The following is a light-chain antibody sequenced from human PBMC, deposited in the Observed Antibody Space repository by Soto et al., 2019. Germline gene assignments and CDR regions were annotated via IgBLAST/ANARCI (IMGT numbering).Light chain of an antibody. Sequence: ALSQSPGTLSLIPGERATLSCRAIQSVSSSYLAWYQQKPGQAPRLLIYGASSRATGVPDRFSGSGSGTDFTLTISRLEPEDYAIYYCQQYDVSPPFTFGHGGRLEIK. CDR1: QSVSSSY. J-gene: IGKJ5*01. V-gene: IGKV3-20*01. CDR2: GAS. CDR3: QQYDVSPPFT.